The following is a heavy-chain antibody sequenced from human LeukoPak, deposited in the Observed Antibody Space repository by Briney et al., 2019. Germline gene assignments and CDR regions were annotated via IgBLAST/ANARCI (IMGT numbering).Heavy chain of an antibody. D-gene: IGHD1-26*01. Sequence: PGGSLRLSCAASKFTFSDYGMNWVRQAPGKGLEWVSYISSSSSTIYYGDSVKGRFTISRDNAENSLYLQMNGLRAEDTAVYYCARDSGSSPSFDYWGQGTLVTVSS. V-gene: IGHV3-48*01. CDR3: ARDSGSSPSFDY. CDR2: ISSSSSTI. J-gene: IGHJ4*02. CDR1: KFTFSDYG.